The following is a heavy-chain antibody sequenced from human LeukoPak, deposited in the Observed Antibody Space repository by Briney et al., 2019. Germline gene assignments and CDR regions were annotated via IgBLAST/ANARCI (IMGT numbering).Heavy chain of an antibody. CDR1: GGSVSGGNYY. D-gene: IGHD5-18*01. CDR3: TRTGYTGGY. V-gene: IGHV4-61*01. CDR2: VHYSGRT. Sequence: SETLSLTCTVSGGSVSGGNYYCSWIRQSPGKGLEWIGFVHYSGRTVYNPSLRSRVTMSVDTSKNQFSLNLSSVTAADTAMYYCTRTGYTGGYRGQGTLVTVSS. J-gene: IGHJ4*02.